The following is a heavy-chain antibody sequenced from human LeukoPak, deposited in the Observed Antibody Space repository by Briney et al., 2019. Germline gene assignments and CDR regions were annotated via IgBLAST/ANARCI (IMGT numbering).Heavy chain of an antibody. J-gene: IGHJ5*02. CDR3: ARRMRTYERITMVRGVTDWFDP. Sequence: PSETLSLTCAVYGGSFSGYYWSWIRQPPGKGLEWIGEINHSGSTNYNPSLKSRVTISVDTSKNQFSLKLSSVTAADTAVYYCARRMRTYERITMVRGVTDWFDPWGQGTLVTVSS. D-gene: IGHD3-10*01. V-gene: IGHV4-34*01. CDR2: INHSGST. CDR1: GGSFSGYY.